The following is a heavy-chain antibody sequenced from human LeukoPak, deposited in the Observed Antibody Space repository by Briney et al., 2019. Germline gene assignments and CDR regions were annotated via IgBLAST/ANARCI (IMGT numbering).Heavy chain of an antibody. CDR1: GFTFSSYS. CDR3: AKDFDGSTWFGRNYMDV. D-gene: IGHD6-13*01. CDR2: ISSSSSYI. J-gene: IGHJ6*03. Sequence: PGGSLRLSCAASGFTFSSYSMNWVRQAPGKGLEWVSSISSSSSYIYYADSVKGRFTISRDNSKNTLYLQINSLRAEDTAVYYCAKDFDGSTWFGRNYMDVWGKGTTVTVSS. V-gene: IGHV3-21*04.